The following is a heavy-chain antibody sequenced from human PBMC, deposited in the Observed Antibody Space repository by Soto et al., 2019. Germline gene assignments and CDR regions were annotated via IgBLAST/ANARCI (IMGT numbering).Heavy chain of an antibody. D-gene: IGHD1-26*01. V-gene: IGHV1-3*01. CDR3: ARGGSLYWYFDL. CDR2: INAGNGNT. Sequence: QVQLVQSGAEVKKPGASVKVSCKASGYTFTSYAMHWVRQAPGQRLEWMGWINAGNGNTKYSQKFQGRVTITRDTSASTAYMELSSLRSEDTAVHCCARGGSLYWYFDLWGRGTLVTVSS. J-gene: IGHJ2*01. CDR1: GYTFTSYA.